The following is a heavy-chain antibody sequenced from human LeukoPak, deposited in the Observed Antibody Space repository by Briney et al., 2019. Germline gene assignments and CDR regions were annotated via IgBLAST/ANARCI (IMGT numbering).Heavy chain of an antibody. CDR1: GYTFTGYY. CDR3: ARWGVGATNRGKWFAP. J-gene: IGHJ5*02. Sequence: GASVKVSCKASGYTFTGYYIHWVRQAPGQGLEGMGWINPNSGGTNYAQKFQGRVTMTRDTSISTAYMELSRLRSEDTAVYYCARWGVGATNRGKWFAPWGQGTLVTVYS. D-gene: IGHD1-26*01. CDR2: INPNSGGT. V-gene: IGHV1-2*02.